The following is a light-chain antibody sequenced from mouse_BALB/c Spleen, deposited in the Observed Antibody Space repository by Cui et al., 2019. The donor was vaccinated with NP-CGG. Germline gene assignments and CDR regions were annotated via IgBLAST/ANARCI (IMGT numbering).Light chain of an antibody. V-gene: IGLV1*01. CDR1: TGAVTNSNY. Sequence: QAVVTQESALTTSPGGTVPLTFRSSTGAVTNSNYANWVQEKPDHLFTGLIGGTNNRAPGIPARFSGSLIGEKAALTITGAQTEDEAIYFCALWYSNHWVFGGGTKLTVL. CDR2: GTN. J-gene: IGLJ1*01. CDR3: ALWYSNHWV.